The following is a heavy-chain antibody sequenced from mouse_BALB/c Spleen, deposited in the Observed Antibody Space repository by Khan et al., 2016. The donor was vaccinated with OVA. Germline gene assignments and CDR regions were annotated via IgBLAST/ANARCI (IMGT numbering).Heavy chain of an antibody. Sequence: EVQLQASGPGLVKPSQSLSLTCTVTGYSITSDYAWNWIRQFPGNRLEWMGYITYSGSTSYTPSLKSRISITRATSKNQFLLQLNSVTIGDTDTYYCSGGRSYWGQGTLVTVSA. CDR2: ITYSGST. J-gene: IGHJ3*01. V-gene: IGHV3-2*02. CDR1: GYSITSDYA. CDR3: SGGRSY. D-gene: IGHD3-3*01.